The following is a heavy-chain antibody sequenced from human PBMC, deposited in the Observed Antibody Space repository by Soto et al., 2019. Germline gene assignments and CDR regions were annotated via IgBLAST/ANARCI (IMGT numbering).Heavy chain of an antibody. J-gene: IGHJ5*02. V-gene: IGHV1-2*02. CDR2: INPNSGGT. CDR3: ARAAYSTVTTLGPWFDP. Sequence: QVQLVQSGAEVKKPGASVKVSCKASRYTFTGYYMHWVRQAPGQGLEWMGWINPNSGGTNYAQKFQGRVTMTRDMSISTAYMELSRLRSDDTAVYYCARAAYSTVTTLGPWFDPWGQGTLVTVSS. CDR1: RYTFTGYY. D-gene: IGHD4-4*01.